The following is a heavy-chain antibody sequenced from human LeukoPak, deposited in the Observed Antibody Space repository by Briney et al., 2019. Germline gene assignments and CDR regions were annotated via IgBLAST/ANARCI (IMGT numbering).Heavy chain of an antibody. CDR3: ARAGILTGPADY. V-gene: IGHV3-48*03. Sequence: PGGSLRLSCAASGFTFSSYEMNWIRQAPGKGLEWVSYISSSGTTIYYADSVKGRFTISRDNAKNSLYLQMNSLRAEDTAVYCCARAGILTGPADYWGQGTLVTVSS. J-gene: IGHJ4*02. CDR1: GFTFSSYE. D-gene: IGHD3-9*01. CDR2: ISSSGTTI.